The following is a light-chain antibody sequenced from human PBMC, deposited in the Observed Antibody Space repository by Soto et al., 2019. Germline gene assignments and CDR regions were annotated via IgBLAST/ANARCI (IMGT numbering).Light chain of an antibody. CDR3: LQVYSFPRT. V-gene: IGKV1-12*01. CDR2: TAS. Sequence: DIQMTQSPSALSAVVGDRVTITCRASRAIGDRLAWFRQKPGKAPRFLIQTASNLQGGVPSRFSGSGSGTEFILSINSLQPEDIGTYYCLQVYSFPRTFGQGTKVDIK. CDR1: RAIGDR. J-gene: IGKJ1*01.